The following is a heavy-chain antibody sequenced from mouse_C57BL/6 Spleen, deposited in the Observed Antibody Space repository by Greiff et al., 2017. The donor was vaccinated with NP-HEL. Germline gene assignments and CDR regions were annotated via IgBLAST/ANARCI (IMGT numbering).Heavy chain of an antibody. CDR1: GYTFTSYW. Sequence: QVQLQQPGAELVRPGSSVKLSCKASGYTFTSYWMDWVKQRPGQGLEWIGNIYPSDSETHYNQKFKDKATLTVDKSSSTAYMELRSLTSEDSAVYYCARPFYYDYDVGAMDYWGQGTSVTVSS. CDR3: ARPFYYDYDVGAMDY. J-gene: IGHJ4*01. V-gene: IGHV1-61*01. D-gene: IGHD2-4*01. CDR2: IYPSDSET.